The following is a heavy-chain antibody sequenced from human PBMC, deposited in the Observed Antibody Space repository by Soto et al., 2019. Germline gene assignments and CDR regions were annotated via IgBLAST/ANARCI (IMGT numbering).Heavy chain of an antibody. D-gene: IGHD6-13*01. V-gene: IGHV1-69*13. CDR2: IIPIFGTA. CDR3: ARGPPIAAHFDY. Sequence: ASVKVSCKASGGTFSSYAISWVRQAPGQGLEWMGGIIPIFGTANYAQKFQGRVTITADESTSTAYMELSSLRSEDTAVYYCARGPPIAAHFDYWGQGTLVTVSS. CDR1: GGTFSSYA. J-gene: IGHJ4*02.